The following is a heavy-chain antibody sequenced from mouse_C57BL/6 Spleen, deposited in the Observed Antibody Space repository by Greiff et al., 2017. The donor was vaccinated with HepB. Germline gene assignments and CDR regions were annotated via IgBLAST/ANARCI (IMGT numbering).Heavy chain of an antibody. Sequence: QVQLQQPGAELVKPGASVKMSCKASGYTFTSYWITWVKQRPGQGLEWIGDIYPGSGSTNYNEKFKSKATLTVDTSSSTAYMQLSSLTSEDSAVYYCARGGYYGSSYWYFDVWGTGTTVTVSS. CDR1: GYTFTSYW. D-gene: IGHD1-1*01. J-gene: IGHJ1*03. CDR3: ARGGYYGSSYWYFDV. V-gene: IGHV1-55*01. CDR2: IYPGSGST.